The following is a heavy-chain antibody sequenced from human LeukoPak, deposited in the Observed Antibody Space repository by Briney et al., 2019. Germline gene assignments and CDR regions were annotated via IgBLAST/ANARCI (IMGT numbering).Heavy chain of an antibody. J-gene: IGHJ6*03. CDR1: GYTFTNYD. D-gene: IGHD3-3*01. Sequence: GASVKVSCKASGYTFTNYDINWVRQATGQGLEWMGWMNPNSGNTGYGQKFQGRVTITRNTSISTAYMELSSLRSEDTAVYYCARQYYDFWSGYYLGGLYMDVWGKGTTVTVSS. CDR2: MNPNSGNT. V-gene: IGHV1-8*03. CDR3: ARQYYDFWSGYYLGGLYMDV.